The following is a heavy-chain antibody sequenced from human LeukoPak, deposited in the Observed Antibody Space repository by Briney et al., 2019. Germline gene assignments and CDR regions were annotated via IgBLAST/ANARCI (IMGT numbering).Heavy chain of an antibody. CDR2: ISGSGGST. V-gene: IGHV3-23*01. D-gene: IGHD3-9*01. Sequence: PGGSVRLSCAASGFTFSSYAMSWVRQAPGKGLEWVSAISGSGGSTYYADSVKGRVTISRDNSKNTLYLEMNRLRAEDTAVYYCAKTAQPPDILTGPGAFDIWGQGTMVTVSS. CDR1: GFTFSSYA. J-gene: IGHJ3*02. CDR3: AKTAQPPDILTGPGAFDI.